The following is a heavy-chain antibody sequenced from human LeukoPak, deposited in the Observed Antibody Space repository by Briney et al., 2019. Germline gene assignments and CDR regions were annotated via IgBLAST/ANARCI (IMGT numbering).Heavy chain of an antibody. D-gene: IGHD3-22*01. V-gene: IGHV1-69*13. Sequence: SVKVSCKASGGTFSSYASSWVRQAPGQGLEWMGGVIPIFGTANYAQKFQGRVAITADESTSTAYMELSSLRSEDTAVYYRARDVYYDSSGYCPIDYWGQGTLVTVSS. CDR3: ARDVYYDSSGYCPIDY. CDR1: GGTFSSYA. J-gene: IGHJ4*02. CDR2: VIPIFGTA.